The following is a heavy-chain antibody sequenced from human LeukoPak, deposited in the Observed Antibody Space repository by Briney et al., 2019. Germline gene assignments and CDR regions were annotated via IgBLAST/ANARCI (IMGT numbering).Heavy chain of an antibody. V-gene: IGHV3-9*01. CDR2: ISWNSGSI. D-gene: IGHD3-16*02. CDR1: GFTFDDYA. J-gene: IGHJ4*02. CDR3: ARDIYDYVWGSYRSPTGDY. Sequence: GGSLRLSCAASGFTFDDYAMHWVRQAPGKGLEWVSGISWNSGSIGYADSVKGRFTISRDNAKNSLYLQMNSLRAEDTAVYYCARDIYDYVWGSYRSPTGDYWGQGTLVTVSS.